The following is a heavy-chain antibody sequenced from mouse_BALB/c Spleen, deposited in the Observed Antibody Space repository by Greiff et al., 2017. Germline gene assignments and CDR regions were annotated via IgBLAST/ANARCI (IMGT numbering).Heavy chain of an antibody. J-gene: IGHJ4*01. Sequence: VKVVESGPELVKPGASVKISCKASGYAFSSSWMNWVKQRPGQGLEWIGRIYPGDGDTNYNGKFKGKATLTADKSSSTAYMQLSSLTSVDSAVYFCAREGVSYAMDYWGQGTSVTVSS. V-gene: IGHV1-82*01. CDR1: GYAFSSSW. CDR3: AREGVSYAMDY. CDR2: IYPGDGDT.